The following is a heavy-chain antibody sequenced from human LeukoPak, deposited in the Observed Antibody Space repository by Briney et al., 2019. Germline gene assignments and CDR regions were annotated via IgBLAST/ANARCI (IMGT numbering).Heavy chain of an antibody. D-gene: IGHD1-1*01. CDR3: ARGTTGTTDYYYGMDV. J-gene: IGHJ6*04. CDR1: GGPFSGYY. CDR2: INHSGST. Sequence: SETLFLTCAVYGGPFSGYYWSWIRQPPGKGLEWIGEINHSGSTNYNPSLKSRVTISVDPSKNQFSLKLSSVTAADTAVYYCARGTTGTTDYYYGMDVWGKGTTVTVSS. V-gene: IGHV4-34*01.